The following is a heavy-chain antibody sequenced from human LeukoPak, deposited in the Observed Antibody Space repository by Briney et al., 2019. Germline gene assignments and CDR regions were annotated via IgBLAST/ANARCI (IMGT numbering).Heavy chain of an antibody. D-gene: IGHD6-19*01. V-gene: IGHV3-30*04. CDR3: ARGFYRSGWYGNFDY. CDR2: ISYDGSNK. CDR1: VFTFSSYA. J-gene: IGHJ4*02. Sequence: PGGSLRLSCAASVFTFSSYAMHWVRQAPGKGLEWVAVISYDGSNKYYADSVKGRFTISRDNSKNTLYLQMNSLRAEDTAVYYCARGFYRSGWYGNFDYWGQGTLVTVSS.